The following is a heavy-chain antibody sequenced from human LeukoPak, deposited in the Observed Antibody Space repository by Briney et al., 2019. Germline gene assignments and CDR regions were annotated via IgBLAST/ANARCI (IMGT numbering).Heavy chain of an antibody. Sequence: GGSLRLSCAASGFTFSSYAMSWVRQAPGKGLEWVSAISGSGGSTYYADSEKGRFTISRDNSKNTLYLQMNSLRAEDTAVYYCAKCRFGEFLFDYWGQGTLVTVSS. CDR3: AKCRFGEFLFDY. V-gene: IGHV3-23*01. J-gene: IGHJ4*02. D-gene: IGHD3-10*01. CDR1: GFTFSSYA. CDR2: ISGSGGST.